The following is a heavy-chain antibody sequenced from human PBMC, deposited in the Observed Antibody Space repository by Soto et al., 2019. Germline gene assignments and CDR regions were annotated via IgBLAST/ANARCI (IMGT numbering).Heavy chain of an antibody. CDR1: GGSISSGGYS. V-gene: IGHV4-30-2*01. J-gene: IGHJ5*02. D-gene: IGHD3-3*02. Sequence: QLQLQESGSGLVKPSQTLSLTCAVSGGSISSGGYSWSWIRQPPGKGLEWIGYIYQIGSTYYTPTIKGRVTIAVVSSKIQFSLKLSSVTASDTTVYYWARVADRWGQGTLVTVSS. CDR3: ARVADR. CDR2: IYQIGST.